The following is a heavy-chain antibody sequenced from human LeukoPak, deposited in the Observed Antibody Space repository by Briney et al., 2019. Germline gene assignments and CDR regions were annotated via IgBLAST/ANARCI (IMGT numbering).Heavy chain of an antibody. V-gene: IGHV1-2*02. CDR3: ARDSPPPYRGMDY. D-gene: IGHD3-16*01. Sequence: VASVKVSCKASGYTFTGYYMHWVRQAPGQGLEWMGWINPNSGGTNYAQKFQGRVTMTRDTSISTAYMELSRLRSDDTAVYYCARDSPPPYRGMDYWGQGTLVTVSS. CDR2: INPNSGGT. J-gene: IGHJ4*02. CDR1: GYTFTGYY.